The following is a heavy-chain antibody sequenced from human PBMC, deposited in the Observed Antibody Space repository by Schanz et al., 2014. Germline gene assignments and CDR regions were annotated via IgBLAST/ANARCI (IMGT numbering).Heavy chain of an antibody. D-gene: IGHD1-20*01. CDR3: TTFNNRDALYI. CDR2: IENNANGETT. Sequence: EVRLVESGGGLVEPGGSLRLSCSGSGFTFSEVYMSWVRQAPGKGLEWVGRIENNANGETTDYAAPVKGRFTVSRDDSRNTLYLQMNTLRTDDTALYYCTTFNNRDALYIWGQGTMVSVSS. V-gene: IGHV3-15*04. CDR1: GFTFSEVY. J-gene: IGHJ3*02.